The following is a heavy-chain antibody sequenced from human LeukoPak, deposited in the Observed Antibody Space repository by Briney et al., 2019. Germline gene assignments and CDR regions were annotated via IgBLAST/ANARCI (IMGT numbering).Heavy chain of an antibody. CDR1: GGSISSSSYY. CDR2: IYYSGST. Sequence: TSETLSLTCTVSGGSISSSSYYWGWIRQPPGKGLEWIGSIYYSGSTYYNPSLKSRVTISVDTSKNQFSLKLSSVTAADTAVYYCATTYYDFWSGLDYWGQGTLVTVSS. CDR3: ATTYYDFWSGLDY. J-gene: IGHJ4*02. V-gene: IGHV4-39*01. D-gene: IGHD3-3*01.